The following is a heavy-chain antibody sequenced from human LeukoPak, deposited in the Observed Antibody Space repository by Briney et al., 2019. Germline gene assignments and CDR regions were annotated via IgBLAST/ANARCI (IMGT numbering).Heavy chain of an antibody. CDR1: GFTFSSYE. CDR3: ASTSRIAVASFDF. J-gene: IGHJ4*02. V-gene: IGHV3-48*03. Sequence: PGGSLRLSCAASGFTFSSYEMNWVRQAPGRGLEWVSYIYSGDTAIYYADSVRGRFTISRDNAKNTLYLQMNSLRAEDTAVYYCASTSRIAVASFDFWGQGTLVTVSS. CDR2: IYSGDTAI. D-gene: IGHD6-19*01.